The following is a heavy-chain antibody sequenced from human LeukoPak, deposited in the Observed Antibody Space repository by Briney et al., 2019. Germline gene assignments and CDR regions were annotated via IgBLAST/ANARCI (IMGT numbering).Heavy chain of an antibody. D-gene: IGHD3-10*01. Sequence: GASLKVSCKASGYTFTSYGISWVRQAPGQGLEWMGWISAYNGNTNYAQKLQGRVTMTTDTSTSTAYMELRSLRSDDTAVYYCARHMVRGVIITSEIDYWGQGTLVTVSS. CDR1: GYTFTSYG. J-gene: IGHJ4*02. CDR3: ARHMVRGVIITSEIDY. CDR2: ISAYNGNT. V-gene: IGHV1-18*04.